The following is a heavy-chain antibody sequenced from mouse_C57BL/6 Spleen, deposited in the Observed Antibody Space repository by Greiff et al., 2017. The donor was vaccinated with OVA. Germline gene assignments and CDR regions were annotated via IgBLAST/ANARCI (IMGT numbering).Heavy chain of an antibody. J-gene: IGHJ2*01. CDR3: ARYGGSGYFYFDY. Sequence: EVKLVESGGGLVQPGGSLSLSCAASGFTFTAYYMSWVRQPPGKALEWLGFIRNKANGYTTEYSASVKGRFTISRDNSQSILYLQMNALRAEDSATYYCARYGGSGYFYFDYWGQGTTLTVSS. D-gene: IGHD3-2*02. V-gene: IGHV7-3*01. CDR2: IRNKANGYTT. CDR1: GFTFTAYY.